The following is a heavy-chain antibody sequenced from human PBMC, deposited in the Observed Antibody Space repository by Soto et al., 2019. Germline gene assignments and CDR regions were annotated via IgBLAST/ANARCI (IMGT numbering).Heavy chain of an antibody. J-gene: IGHJ4*02. V-gene: IGHV1-3*01. Sequence: QVHLVQSGGEVKKPGASVKVSCKASGYTFTTYTMHWVRQAPGQGLEWMGWINAGNGNTKFSQKFQGRVTITRDTSATTAHMELTTPTTEDTAVYYCARGGGGPAAGPFHFDYWGQGTQVTVSS. CDR3: ARGGGGPAAGPFHFDY. D-gene: IGHD6-13*01. CDR1: GYTFTTYT. CDR2: INAGNGNT.